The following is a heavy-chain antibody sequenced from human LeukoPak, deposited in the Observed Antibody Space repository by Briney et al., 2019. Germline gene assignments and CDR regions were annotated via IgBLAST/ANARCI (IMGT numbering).Heavy chain of an antibody. D-gene: IGHD5-18*01. Sequence: GGSLRLSCAASGFTFSSYSMNWVRQAPGKGLEWVSSISSSSSYIYYADSVKGRFTISRDNAKNSLYLQMNSLRAEDMAVYYCARDPTVGGYSYGSPTTVVTHFDYWGQGTLVTVSS. CDR2: ISSSSSYI. J-gene: IGHJ4*02. V-gene: IGHV3-21*01. CDR3: ARDPTVGGYSYGSPTTVVTHFDY. CDR1: GFTFSSYS.